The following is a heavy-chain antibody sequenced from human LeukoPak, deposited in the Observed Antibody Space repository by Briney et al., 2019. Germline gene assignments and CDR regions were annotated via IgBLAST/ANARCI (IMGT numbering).Heavy chain of an antibody. D-gene: IGHD3-10*01. CDR2: IVIGGDT. CDR1: GFTFRNYD. V-gene: IGHV3-13*01. J-gene: IGHJ4*02. Sequence: GGSLRLSCGASGFTFRNYDMHWVRQAAGKGLEWVSTIVIGGDTYYPGSVKGRFTISRENAKNPLYLQMNSLRAGDTAVYYCARGEFYGSGSYLFDYWGQGTLVTVSS. CDR3: ARGEFYGSGSYLFDY.